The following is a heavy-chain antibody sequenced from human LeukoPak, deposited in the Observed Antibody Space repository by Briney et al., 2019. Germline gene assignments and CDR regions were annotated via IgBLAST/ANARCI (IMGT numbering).Heavy chain of an antibody. CDR3: ARDIRDGGNYGWFDP. CDR2: VSASGTNS. D-gene: IGHD4/OR15-4a*01. CDR1: GFTFCYYA. Sequence: PAGTLRCTSADSGFTFCYYAMARVRHTPGHGLEWGASVSASGTNSYYLDSVKGRFTISRDNSKNTLYLQMSSLRAEDTALYRCARDIRDGGNYGWFDPWGQGTLVPVSS. V-gene: IGHV3-23*01. J-gene: IGHJ5*02.